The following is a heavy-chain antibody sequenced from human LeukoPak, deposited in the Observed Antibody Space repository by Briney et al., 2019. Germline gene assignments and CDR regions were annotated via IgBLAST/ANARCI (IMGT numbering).Heavy chain of an antibody. V-gene: IGHV3-74*01. J-gene: IGHJ3*02. Sequence: PGGSLRLSCATSGFSFTDYPMNWVRQAPGKGLVWVSRINSDGSSTSYADSVKGRFTISRDNAKNTLYLQMNSLRVEDTAVYYCARDYGMAGSTNAFDIWGQGTVVTVSS. D-gene: IGHD5-24*01. CDR1: GFSFTDYP. CDR2: INSDGSST. CDR3: ARDYGMAGSTNAFDI.